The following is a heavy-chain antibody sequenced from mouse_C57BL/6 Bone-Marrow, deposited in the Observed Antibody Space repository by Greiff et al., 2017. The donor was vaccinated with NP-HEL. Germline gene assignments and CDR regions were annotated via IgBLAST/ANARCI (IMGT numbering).Heavy chain of an antibody. CDR2: FYPGSGSI. CDR1: GYTFTEYT. CDR3: ARNEGVSYDNGRSFHCDY. Sequence: QVQLQQSGAELVKPGASVKLSCKASGYTFTEYTIHWVKQRSGQGLEWIGWFYPGSGSIKYNEKFKDKATLTADKSSSTVYMELSSLTSEDSAVYFCARNEGVSYDNGRSFHCDYWGQGTTLTVSS. J-gene: IGHJ2*01. V-gene: IGHV1-62-2*01. D-gene: IGHD1-1*01.